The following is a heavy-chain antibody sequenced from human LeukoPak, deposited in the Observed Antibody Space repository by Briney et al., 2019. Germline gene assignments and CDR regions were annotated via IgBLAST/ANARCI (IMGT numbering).Heavy chain of an antibody. Sequence: GGSLRLSCAASGFTFSDYYMSWIRQAPGKGLEWVSYISSGSSYTNYADSVKGRFTISRDNAKNSLYLQMNSLRAEDTAVYYCARDLCYYGSGSYCNGYNWFDPWGQGTLVTVSS. CDR3: ARDLCYYGSGSYCNGYNWFDP. D-gene: IGHD3-10*01. CDR1: GFTFSDYY. J-gene: IGHJ5*02. V-gene: IGHV3-11*06. CDR2: ISSGSSYT.